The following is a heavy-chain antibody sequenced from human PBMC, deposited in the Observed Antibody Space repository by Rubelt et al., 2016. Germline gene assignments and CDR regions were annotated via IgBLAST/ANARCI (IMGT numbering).Heavy chain of an antibody. CDR3: ARGPSYYGCGSGPQGC. CDR1: GSSISSGYY. Sequence: QVQLQQSGPGLLKPSETLSPPCTVSGSSISSGYYWGWIRQPLGQGLEWIRSIYHSWSTYYNPSLKSRVTISGDTSKNQFSLKRSTVSGADTAVYYCARGPSYYGCGSGPQGCWGQGSLVTVSA. J-gene: IGHJ4*02. V-gene: IGHV4-38-2*02. D-gene: IGHD3-3*01. CDR2: IYHSWST.